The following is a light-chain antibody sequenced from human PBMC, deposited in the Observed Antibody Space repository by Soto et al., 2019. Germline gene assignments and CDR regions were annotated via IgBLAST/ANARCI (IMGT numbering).Light chain of an antibody. J-gene: IGKJ2*01. Sequence: EIVMTQSPATLSVSPGERATLSCRASQSVSSNLAWYQQKPGQAPRLLIYDAATRATGIPDRFSGSGSGTEFTLTISGLQSEDFAVYYCQQYDNWPPYTFGQGTKLEIK. CDR3: QQYDNWPPYT. V-gene: IGKV3-15*01. CDR1: QSVSSN. CDR2: DAA.